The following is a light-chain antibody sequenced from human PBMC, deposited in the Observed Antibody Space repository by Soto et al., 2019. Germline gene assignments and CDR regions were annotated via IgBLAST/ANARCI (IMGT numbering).Light chain of an antibody. CDR3: QQYNDWPRGS. CDR2: GAS. Sequence: EILMTQSPATLSVSPGESATLSCRASQSININLAWYQQKPGQAPRLLIYGASTRATGIPARFSGSGSGTEFTLTISSLQFEDFAVYYCQQYNDWPRGSFGQGTKV. J-gene: IGKJ1*01. CDR1: QSININ. V-gene: IGKV3-15*01.